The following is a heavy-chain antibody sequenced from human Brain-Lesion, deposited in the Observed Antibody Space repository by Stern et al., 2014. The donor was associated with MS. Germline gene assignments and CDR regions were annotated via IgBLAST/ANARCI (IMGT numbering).Heavy chain of an antibody. V-gene: IGHV4-39*01. CDR1: GGSVSSTSYA. Sequence: QLVESGPGLVKPSETLSLTCTVAGGSVSSTSYAWAWIRQPPGKGLEWIGTIYYSGNTYYSPSLQSRLTISLDTSKNQFSLQLRLVTAADTAVYYCAGEEDIRYCSGGSCTGNWFDPWGQGTLVTVSS. D-gene: IGHD2-15*01. CDR2: IYYSGNT. J-gene: IGHJ5*02. CDR3: AGEEDIRYCSGGSCTGNWFDP.